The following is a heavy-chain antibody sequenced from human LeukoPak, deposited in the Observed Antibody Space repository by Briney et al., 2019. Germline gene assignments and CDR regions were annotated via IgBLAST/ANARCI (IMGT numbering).Heavy chain of an antibody. CDR3: ARELLGAFDY. J-gene: IGHJ4*02. V-gene: IGHV3-30-3*01. CDR2: ISYDGSKK. D-gene: IGHD7-27*01. CDR1: GFTFSTYA. Sequence: GGSLRLSCAASGFTFSTYAMHWVRQALGKGLEWVAVISYDGSKKYYADSVKGRFTISRDNSKNALYLQMNSLRAEDTAVYYCARELLGAFDYWGQGTLVTVSS.